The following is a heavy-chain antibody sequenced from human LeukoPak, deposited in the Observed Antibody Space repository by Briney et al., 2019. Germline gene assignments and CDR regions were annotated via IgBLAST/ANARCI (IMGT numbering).Heavy chain of an antibody. J-gene: IGHJ4*02. CDR1: GFTFSSYS. CDR2: ISSSSSTI. V-gene: IGHV3-48*01. Sequence: GGSLRLSCAASGFTFSSYSMNWVRQAPGKGLEWVSYISSSSSTIYYADSVKGRFTISRDNAKNSLYLQMNSLRAEDTALYYCAKDSSSGIFDYWGQGTLVTVSS. D-gene: IGHD3-22*01. CDR3: AKDSSSGIFDY.